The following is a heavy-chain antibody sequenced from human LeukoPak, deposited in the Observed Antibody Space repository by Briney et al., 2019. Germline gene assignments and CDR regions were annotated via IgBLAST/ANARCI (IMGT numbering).Heavy chain of an antibody. CDR3: ARQFGGGCWTLDM. V-gene: IGHV4-39*01. CDR1: GGSITSSNYW. Sequence: PSETLSLTCTVSGGSITSSNYWWAWIRHPPGKGLEWIGSIYYNGNIHHNPSLKGRVHISVDTSKHHFSLTLTSVTAADAGLFFCARQFGGGCWTLDMWGQGTMVTVSS. D-gene: IGHD3/OR15-3a*01. J-gene: IGHJ3*02. CDR2: IYYNGNI.